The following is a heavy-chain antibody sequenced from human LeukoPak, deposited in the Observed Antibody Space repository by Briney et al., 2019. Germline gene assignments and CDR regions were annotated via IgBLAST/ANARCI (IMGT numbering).Heavy chain of an antibody. J-gene: IGHJ4*02. Sequence: SETLSLTCTVSGGSISSYYWSWIRQPPGPGLEWLGYIYYSGSTNYNPSLKSRVTISVDTSKNQFSLKLSSVTAADTAVYYCARYQNSFDYGGQGTLVSVSS. CDR2: IYYSGST. V-gene: IGHV4-59*01. CDR1: GGSISSYY. CDR3: ARYQNSFDY.